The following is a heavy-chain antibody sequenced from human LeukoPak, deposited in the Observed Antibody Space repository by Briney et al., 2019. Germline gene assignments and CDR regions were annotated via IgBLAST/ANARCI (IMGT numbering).Heavy chain of an antibody. J-gene: IGHJ3*02. CDR1: GFTFSSYE. D-gene: IGHD2-2*01. V-gene: IGHV3-48*03. Sequence: PGGSLRLSCAASGFTFSSYEMNWVRQAPGKGLEWVSYISSSGSTIYYADSVKGRFTISRDNAKNSLYLQVNSLRAEDTAVYYCARPNLYATSLDAFDIWGEGAMGTVSS. CDR2: ISSSGSTI. CDR3: ARPNLYATSLDAFDI.